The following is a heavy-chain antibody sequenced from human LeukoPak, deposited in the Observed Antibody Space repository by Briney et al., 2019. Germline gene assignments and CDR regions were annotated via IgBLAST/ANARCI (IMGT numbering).Heavy chain of an antibody. J-gene: IGHJ4*02. D-gene: IGHD1-26*01. Sequence: ASVKVSCKASGYTFTSYGISWVRQAPGQGLEWMGWISSYNGNTNYAQKLQDRVTMTTDTSTSTAYMELGSLRSDDTAVYYCAREKVGATRGLDYWGQGTLVTVSS. CDR1: GYTFTSYG. CDR2: ISSYNGNT. V-gene: IGHV1-18*01. CDR3: AREKVGATRGLDY.